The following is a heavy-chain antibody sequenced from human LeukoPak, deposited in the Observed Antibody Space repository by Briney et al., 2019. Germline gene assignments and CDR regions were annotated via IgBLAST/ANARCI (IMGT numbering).Heavy chain of an antibody. CDR2: ISYDGSNK. CDR3: AKDRHYYDSSGYLGPDY. CDR1: GFTFSSYG. V-gene: IGHV3-30*18. J-gene: IGHJ4*02. Sequence: GESLRLSCAASGFTFSSYGMHWVRQAPGKGLEWVAVISYDGSNKYYADSVKGRFTVSRDNSKNTLYLQMNSLRAEDTAVYYCAKDRHYYDSSGYLGPDYWGQGTLVTVSS. D-gene: IGHD3-22*01.